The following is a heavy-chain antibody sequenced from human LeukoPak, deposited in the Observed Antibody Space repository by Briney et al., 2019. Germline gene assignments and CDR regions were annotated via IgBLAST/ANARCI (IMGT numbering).Heavy chain of an antibody. J-gene: IGHJ6*02. CDR1: GFTFSSYG. Sequence: GGSLRLSCAASGFTFSSYGMHWVRQAPGKGLEWVAVISYDGSNKYYADSVKGRFTISRDNSKNTLYLQMNSLRAEDTAVYYCARNGPHPIAAAGDYYYYYGMDVWGQGTTVTVSS. CDR3: ARNGPHPIAAAGDYYYYYGMDV. V-gene: IGHV3-30*19. CDR2: ISYDGSNK. D-gene: IGHD6-13*01.